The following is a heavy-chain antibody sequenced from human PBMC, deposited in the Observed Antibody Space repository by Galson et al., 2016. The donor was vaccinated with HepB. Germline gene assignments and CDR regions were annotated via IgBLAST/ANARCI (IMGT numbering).Heavy chain of an antibody. Sequence: SLRLSCAASGFTFYTFTMHWVRQSPGKGPECVAAISFDGSNRHYADSVRGRFTISRDNPGNTLYLQMDSLTTEVTAVYYCARGEIGTTLDWGQGALVTVSS. D-gene: IGHD4-23*01. CDR1: GFTFYTFT. J-gene: IGHJ4*02. V-gene: IGHV3-30-3*01. CDR2: ISFDGSNR. CDR3: ARGEIGTTLD.